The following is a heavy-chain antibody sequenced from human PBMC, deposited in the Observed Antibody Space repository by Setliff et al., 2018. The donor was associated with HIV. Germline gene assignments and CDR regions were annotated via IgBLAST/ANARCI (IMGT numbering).Heavy chain of an antibody. Sequence: PGGSLRLSCAASGFSINNYDMNWVRQAPGKGLEWVAHISSSGNTIYYADSVRGRFTVSRDNAKNSLYLQMNSLRAEDTAVYYCARDHYAFDIWGQGTMVTVSS. CDR2: ISSSGNTI. J-gene: IGHJ3*02. CDR3: ARDHYAFDI. CDR1: GFSINNYD. V-gene: IGHV3-48*03.